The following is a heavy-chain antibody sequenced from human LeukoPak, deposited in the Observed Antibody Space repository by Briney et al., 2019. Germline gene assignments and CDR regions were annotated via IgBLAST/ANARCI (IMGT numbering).Heavy chain of an antibody. J-gene: IGHJ6*03. V-gene: IGHV1-8*03. CDR2: MNPNSGNT. CDR3: ARAGTNYYYYYMDV. Sequence: ASVKVSCKASGDSFSTYAINWVRQATGQGLEWMGWMNPNSGNTGYAQKFQGRVTITRNTSISTAYMELSSLRSEDTAVYYCARAGTNYYYYYMDVWGKGTTVTVSS. CDR1: GDSFSTYA. D-gene: IGHD3-10*01.